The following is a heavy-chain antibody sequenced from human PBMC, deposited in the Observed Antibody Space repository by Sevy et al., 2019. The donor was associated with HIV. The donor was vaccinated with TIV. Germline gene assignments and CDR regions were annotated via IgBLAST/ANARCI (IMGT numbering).Heavy chain of an antibody. J-gene: IGHJ6*02. CDR1: GFTFSDYF. V-gene: IGHV3-11*01. CDR3: ARENRHCTKGIGYGYYGMDV. D-gene: IGHD2-8*01. CDR2: ISLSGSPI. Sequence: GGSLRLSCAASGFTFSDYFMSWIRQAPGKGLEWISYISLSGSPIYYADSVKGRFTISRDNAKKSLYLQMNSLRAEATAGYYCARENRHCTKGIGYGYYGMDVWGQGTTVTVSS.